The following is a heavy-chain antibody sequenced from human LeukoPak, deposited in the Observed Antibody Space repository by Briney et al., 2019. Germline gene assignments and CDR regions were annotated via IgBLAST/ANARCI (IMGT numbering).Heavy chain of an antibody. CDR3: AKVGATGGYYFGY. CDR1: GFTVSSLA. D-gene: IGHD1-26*01. V-gene: IGHV3-23*01. CDR2: NSGSGGSK. J-gene: IGHJ4*02. Sequence: GGPLRLSCAASGFTVSSLAMSGLRQAPEKALEWVSTNSGSGGSKYKADSVKARFTISRDNSKNTLYPQMNSLRAEDKAIYYCAKVGATGGYYFGYWGQGTLVTVSS.